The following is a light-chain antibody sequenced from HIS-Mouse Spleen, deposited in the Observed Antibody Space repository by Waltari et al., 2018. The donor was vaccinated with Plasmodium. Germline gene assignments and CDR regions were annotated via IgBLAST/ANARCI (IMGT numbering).Light chain of an antibody. CDR1: SRDVGGYNY. Sequence: QSALTQPPSASGSPGQSVTISCTGTSRDVGGYNYVSCYQPHPGKAPKLMIYEVSKRPSGVPDRFSGSKSGNTASLTVSGLQAEDEADYYCSSYAGSNNLVFGGGTKLTVL. V-gene: IGLV2-8*01. CDR3: SSYAGSNNLV. CDR2: EVS. J-gene: IGLJ2*01.